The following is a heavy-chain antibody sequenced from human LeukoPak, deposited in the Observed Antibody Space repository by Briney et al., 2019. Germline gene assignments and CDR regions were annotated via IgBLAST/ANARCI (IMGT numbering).Heavy chain of an antibody. Sequence: SETLSLTCTVSGGSTSSYYWSWIRQPPGKGLEWIGYIYYSGSTYYNPSLKSRVTISVDKSKNQFSLKLSSVTAADTAVYYCASYGMDVWGQGTTVTVSS. CDR1: GGSTSSYY. J-gene: IGHJ6*02. CDR3: ASYGMDV. CDR2: IYYSGST. V-gene: IGHV4-59*12.